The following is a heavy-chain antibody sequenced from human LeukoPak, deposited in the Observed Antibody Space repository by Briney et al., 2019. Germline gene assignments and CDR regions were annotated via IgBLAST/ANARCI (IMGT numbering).Heavy chain of an antibody. V-gene: IGHV1-2*02. CDR2: INPNSGGT. J-gene: IGHJ4*02. CDR1: GYTFTGYY. D-gene: IGHD2-15*01. Sequence: ASVKVSCEASGYTFTGYYMHWVRQAPGQGLEWMGWINPNSGGTNYAQKFQGRVTMTRDTSISTAHMELSRLRSDDTAVYYCARGGVGYCSGGSCYYFDYWGQGTLVTVSS. CDR3: ARGGVGYCSGGSCYYFDY.